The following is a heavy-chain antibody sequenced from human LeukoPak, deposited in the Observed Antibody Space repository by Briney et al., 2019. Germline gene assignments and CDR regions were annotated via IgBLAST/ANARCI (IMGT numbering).Heavy chain of an antibody. CDR2: IRYDGSNR. J-gene: IGHJ6*03. CDR1: GFTFSSYS. Sequence: GGSLRLSCAASGFTFSSYSMNWVRQAPGKGLEWVAFIRYDGSNRYYADSVKGRFTISRDNSKNTLYQQMNSLRAEDTAVYYCAKDNVLRVYYYYYMDVWGKGTTVTVSS. D-gene: IGHD2-15*01. V-gene: IGHV3-30*02. CDR3: AKDNVLRVYYYYYMDV.